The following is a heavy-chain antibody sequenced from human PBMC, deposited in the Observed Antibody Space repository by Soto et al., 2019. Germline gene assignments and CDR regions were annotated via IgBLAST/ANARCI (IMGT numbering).Heavy chain of an antibody. J-gene: IGHJ3*02. CDR1: GFTFSSYS. CDR3: ARTPAGGCSGGRCGDDGFDI. D-gene: IGHD2-15*01. CDR2: ISSSSSTI. Sequence: GSLRLSCAASGFTFSSYSMNWVRQAPGKGLEWVSYISSSSSTIYYADSVKGRFTISRDNAKNSLYLQMNSLRAEDTAVYYCARTPAGGCSGGRCGDDGFDIWGQGTMDTVSS. V-gene: IGHV3-48*01.